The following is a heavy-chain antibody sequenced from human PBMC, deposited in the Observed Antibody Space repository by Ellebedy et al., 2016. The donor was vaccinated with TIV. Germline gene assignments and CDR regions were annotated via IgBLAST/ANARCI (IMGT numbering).Heavy chain of an antibody. Sequence: GESLKISCAASGFTFDDYSMHWVRHGPGKGLEWVSVINWNAESANYADSVKGRFTISRDNNKNSLYLEMNSLRSEDTALYYCVKDCGGDCFALDYWGQGALDTVSS. D-gene: IGHD2-21*02. V-gene: IGHV3-43*01. CDR3: VKDCGGDCFALDY. CDR1: GFTFDDYS. CDR2: INWNAESA. J-gene: IGHJ4*02.